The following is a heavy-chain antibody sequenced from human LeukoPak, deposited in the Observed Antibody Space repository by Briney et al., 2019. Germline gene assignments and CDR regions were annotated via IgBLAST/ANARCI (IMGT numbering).Heavy chain of an antibody. V-gene: IGHV3-30*18. CDR2: ISYDGSNK. CDR1: GFTFSSYG. D-gene: IGHD3-10*01. Sequence: GRSLRLSCAASGFTFSSYGMHWVRQAPGKGLEWVAVISYDGSNKYYADSVKGRFTISRDNSKNTLYLQMNSLRAEDTAVYYCAKPVGFEFGANDHWGQGTLVTVSS. CDR3: AKPVGFEFGANDH. J-gene: IGHJ4*02.